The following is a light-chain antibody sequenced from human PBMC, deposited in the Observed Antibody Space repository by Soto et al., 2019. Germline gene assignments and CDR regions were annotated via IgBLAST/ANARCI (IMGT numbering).Light chain of an antibody. CDR1: SSDVGYYTY. Sequence: QSVLTQPPSASGSPGQSVTISCTGTSSDVGYYTYVSWYQQHPGKAPKLMIFEVNARPSGVPDRFSGSRSGNTASLTVSGLQAEDEAVYYCSSHAGRNKYVLFGGGTKLTVL. J-gene: IGLJ2*01. V-gene: IGLV2-8*01. CDR3: SSHAGRNKYVL. CDR2: EVN.